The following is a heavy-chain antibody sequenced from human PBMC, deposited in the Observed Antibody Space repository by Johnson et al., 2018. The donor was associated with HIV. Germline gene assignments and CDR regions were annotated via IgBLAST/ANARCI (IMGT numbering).Heavy chain of an antibody. CDR1: GFTFSSYT. CDR2: ISFDGANT. Sequence: QVQLVESGGGVVQPGRSLRLSCAASGFTFSSYTMHWVRQAPGKGLEWVAVISFDGANTYYADSVKGRFTISRDNSKNTLYLQMNSLRVEDTAVYYCARSNVDTTFYRAFDIWGQGTMVTVSS. D-gene: IGHD5-18*01. V-gene: IGHV3-30*04. J-gene: IGHJ3*02. CDR3: ARSNVDTTFYRAFDI.